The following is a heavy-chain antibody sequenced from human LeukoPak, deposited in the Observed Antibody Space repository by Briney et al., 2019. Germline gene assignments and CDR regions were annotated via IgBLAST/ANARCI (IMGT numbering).Heavy chain of an antibody. D-gene: IGHD1-7*01. V-gene: IGHV3-21*01. J-gene: IGHJ4*02. CDR1: GFTFSSYS. CDR2: ISSSSSYI. CDR3: ARASNWNYVYFDY. Sequence: PGGSLRLSCAASGFTFSSYSMNWVRQAPGKGLEWVSSISSSSSYIYYADSVKGRFTISRDNAKNSLYLQMNSLRAEDTAVYYCARASNWNYVYFDYWGQGTLVTVSS.